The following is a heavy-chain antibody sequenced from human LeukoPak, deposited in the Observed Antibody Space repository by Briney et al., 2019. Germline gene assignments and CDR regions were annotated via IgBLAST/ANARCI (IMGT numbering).Heavy chain of an antibody. J-gene: IGHJ4*02. Sequence: GGSLRLSCAASGFTLSSYSMNWVRQAPGKGLEWVSSISSSSSYIYYADSVKGRFTISRDNAKNSLYLQMNSLRAEDTAVYYCAREGSGLHFDYWGQGTLVTVSS. D-gene: IGHD6-19*01. CDR2: ISSSSSYI. CDR3: AREGSGLHFDY. CDR1: GFTLSSYS. V-gene: IGHV3-21*01.